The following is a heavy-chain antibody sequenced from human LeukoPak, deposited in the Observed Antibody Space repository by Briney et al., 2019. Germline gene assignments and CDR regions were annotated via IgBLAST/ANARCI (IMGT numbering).Heavy chain of an antibody. D-gene: IGHD1-1*01. CDR2: INPNSGGT. CDR3: ARDSIEGTLNWYMDV. Sequence: ASVKVSCKASGYTFTGYYMHWVRQAPGQGLEWMGWINPNSGGTNYAQKFQGRVTMTRDTSISIAYMELSRLRFDDTAVYYCARDSIEGTLNWYMDVWGKGTTVTVSS. V-gene: IGHV1-2*02. J-gene: IGHJ6*03. CDR1: GYTFTGYY.